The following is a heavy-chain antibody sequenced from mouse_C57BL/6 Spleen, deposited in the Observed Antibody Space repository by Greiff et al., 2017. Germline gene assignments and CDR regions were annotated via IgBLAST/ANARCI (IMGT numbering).Heavy chain of an antibody. D-gene: IGHD2-4*01. CDR2: IDPENGDT. Sequence: VQLQQSGAELVRPGASVKLSCTASGFNIKDDYMHWVKQRPEQGLEWIGWIDPENGDTEYASKFQGKATITADTSSNTAYLQLSSLTSEDTAVYYGIHYDYDWAWFAYWGQGTLVTVSA. CDR1: GFNIKDDY. J-gene: IGHJ3*01. V-gene: IGHV14-4*01. CDR3: IHYDYDWAWFAY.